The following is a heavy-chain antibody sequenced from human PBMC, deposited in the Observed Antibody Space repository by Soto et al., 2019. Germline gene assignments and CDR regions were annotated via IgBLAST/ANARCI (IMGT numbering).Heavy chain of an antibody. Sequence: EVQLVETGGGLIQPGGSLRLSCAASWFTVSSNYMSWVRQAPGKGLEWVSVIYSGGSTYYADSVKGRFTISRDNSKNTLYLQMNSLRAEDTAVYYCARGLPMAEGVFDYWGQGTLVTVSS. D-gene: IGHD3-10*01. CDR1: WFTVSSNY. V-gene: IGHV3-53*02. J-gene: IGHJ4*02. CDR3: ARGLPMAEGVFDY. CDR2: IYSGGST.